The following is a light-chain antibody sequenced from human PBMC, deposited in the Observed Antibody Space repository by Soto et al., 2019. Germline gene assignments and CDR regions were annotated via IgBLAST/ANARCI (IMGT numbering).Light chain of an antibody. CDR2: EVS. V-gene: IGLV2-14*01. Sequence: QSVLTQPASVSGSPGQSITISCTGTSSDVGAYDYVSWYQQHPGKAPKLMIYEVSNRPSGVSNRFSGSKSGNTASLTISGLQAEDEADYYCSSYTAYTTLWVFGGGTKLTVL. J-gene: IGLJ3*02. CDR3: SSYTAYTTLWV. CDR1: SSDVGAYDY.